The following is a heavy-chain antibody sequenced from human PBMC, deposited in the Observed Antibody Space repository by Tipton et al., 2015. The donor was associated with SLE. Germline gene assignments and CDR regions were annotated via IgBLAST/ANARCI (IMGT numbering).Heavy chain of an antibody. V-gene: IGHV4-39*07. D-gene: IGHD6-6*01. CDR1: GGSISSNSHR. Sequence: TLSLTCTVSGGSISSNSHRWGWIRQTPGKGLEWIGSAFYTGSTYYNPSLKSRVTISVDTSKNQFSPKLSSVTAADTAVYYCARRDSSSSGRAFDIWGQGTIVTVSS. J-gene: IGHJ3*02. CDR2: AFYTGST. CDR3: ARRDSSSSGRAFDI.